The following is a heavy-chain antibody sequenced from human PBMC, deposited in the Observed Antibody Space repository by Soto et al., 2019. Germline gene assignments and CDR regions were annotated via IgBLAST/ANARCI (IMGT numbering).Heavy chain of an antibody. CDR2: INHSGST. J-gene: IGHJ5*02. Sequence: NPSETLSLTCAVYGGSFSGYYWSWIRQPPGKGLEWIGEINHSGSTNYNPSLKSRVTISVDTSKNQFSLKLSSVTAADTAVYYCARGLGSSSWYNWFDPWGQGTLVTVSS. V-gene: IGHV4-34*01. CDR3: ARGLGSSSWYNWFDP. CDR1: GGSFSGYY. D-gene: IGHD6-13*01.